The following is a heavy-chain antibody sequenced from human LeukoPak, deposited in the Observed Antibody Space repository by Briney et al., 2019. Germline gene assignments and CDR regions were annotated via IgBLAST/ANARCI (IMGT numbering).Heavy chain of an antibody. V-gene: IGHV1-18*01. CDR3: ARDSVDGSGTYYSDSPDY. J-gene: IGHJ4*02. CDR2: ISAYKGNT. CDR1: GYTFTTYG. Sequence: ASVKVSCKASGYTFTTYGISWVRQAPGQGLEWMGWISAYKGNTNYAQKLRGRVTLTTDTSTSTAYMELRSLRSDDTAVYYCARDSVDGSGTYYSDSPDYWGQGTLVTVSS. D-gene: IGHD3-10*01.